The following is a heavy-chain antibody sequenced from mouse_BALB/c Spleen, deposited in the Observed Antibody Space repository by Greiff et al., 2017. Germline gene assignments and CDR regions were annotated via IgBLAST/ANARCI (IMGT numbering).Heavy chain of an antibody. D-gene: IGHD2-1*01. J-gene: IGHJ3*01. Sequence: VQRVESGPGLVAPSQSLSITCTVSGFSLTSYGVHWVRQPPGKGLEWLGVIWAGGSTNYNSALMSRLSISKDNSKSQVFLKMNSLQTDDTAMYYCARVNYGNYVWFAYWGQGTLVTVSA. CDR2: IWAGGST. CDR3: ARVNYGNYVWFAY. V-gene: IGHV2-9*02. CDR1: GFSLTSYG.